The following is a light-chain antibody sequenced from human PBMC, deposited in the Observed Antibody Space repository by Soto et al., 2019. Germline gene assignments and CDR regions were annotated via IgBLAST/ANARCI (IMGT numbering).Light chain of an antibody. CDR2: DAS. CDR3: QQYSNLPYT. J-gene: IGKJ2*01. Sequence: DIQMTQSPSSLSASVGDTVTITCQASQDLSDSLNWYQQKAGKAPKLLIYDASNLQTGVPSWFTGSGSGTHFTFNISSLQPDDIATFYCQQYSNLPYTFGQGTKLEIK. CDR1: QDLSDS. V-gene: IGKV1-33*01.